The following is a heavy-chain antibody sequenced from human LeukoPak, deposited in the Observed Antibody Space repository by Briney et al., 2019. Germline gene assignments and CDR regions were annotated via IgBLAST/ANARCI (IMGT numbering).Heavy chain of an antibody. CDR3: ARDLSSTANWEFDY. D-gene: IGHD7-27*01. CDR2: LNPNNGYT. J-gene: IGHJ4*02. Sequence: GSVKVSCKTSGYTFIDYFIHGVRQAPGQGLEWMGRLNPNNGYTFYKEEFQGRVTMNSDTSISTAYMELTSLTSDDTALYYCARDLSSTANWEFDYWGQGTLVTVSS. V-gene: IGHV1-2*06. CDR1: GYTFIDYF.